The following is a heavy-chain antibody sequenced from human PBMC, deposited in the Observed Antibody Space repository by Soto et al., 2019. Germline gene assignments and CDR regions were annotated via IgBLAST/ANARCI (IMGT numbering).Heavy chain of an antibody. Sequence: EVQLGESGGGLVQPGGSLRLSCAASGFTVSSNYMSWVRQAPGKGLEGVSAIYSGGSTYYADSVKGRFTISRHNCKTTLYLQMNSLRAEDTAVYYCARGDSWYGYWGHGTLVTVSS. J-gene: IGHJ5*01. V-gene: IGHV3-53*04. CDR2: IYSGGST. CDR1: GFTVSSNY. CDR3: ARGDSWYGY.